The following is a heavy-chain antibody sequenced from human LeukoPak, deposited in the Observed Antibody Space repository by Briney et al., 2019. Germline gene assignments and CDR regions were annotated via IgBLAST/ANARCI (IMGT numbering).Heavy chain of an antibody. D-gene: IGHD2-2*01. J-gene: IGHJ5*02. CDR3: AREYCSSTSCYNWFDP. Sequence: GGSLRLSCAASGFSFSSYAMSWVRQAPGKGLEWVSGINWNGGSTGYADSVKGRFTISRDNAKNSLYLQMNSLRAEDTALYYCAREYCSSTSCYNWFDPWGQGTLVTVSS. V-gene: IGHV3-20*04. CDR2: INWNGGST. CDR1: GFSFSSYA.